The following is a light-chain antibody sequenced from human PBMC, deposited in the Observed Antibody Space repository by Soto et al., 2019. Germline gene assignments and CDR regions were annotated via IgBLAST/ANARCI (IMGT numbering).Light chain of an antibody. CDR3: SSYTSSTSWV. CDR1: SRDVGGYNY. V-gene: IGLV2-14*01. Sequence: QSALTQPASVSGSPGQSITISCTGTSRDVGGYNYVSWYRQHPGKAPKLIIYEVTHRPSGVSIRFSGSKSGNTASLTISGLQAEDDADYYCSSYTSSTSWVFGGGTKVTVL. J-gene: IGLJ3*02. CDR2: EVT.